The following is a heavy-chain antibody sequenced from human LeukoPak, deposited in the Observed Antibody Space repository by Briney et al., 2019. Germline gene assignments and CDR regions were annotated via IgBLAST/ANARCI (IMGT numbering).Heavy chain of an antibody. CDR1: GGSFSDYN. CDR3: ASSRSPPYTNFDY. J-gene: IGHJ4*02. V-gene: IGHV4-59*01. CDR2: IYYSGST. Sequence: PSETLSLTCAVYGGSFSDYNWAWIRQPPGKGLEWIGYIYYSGSTNYNPSLKSRVTISVDTSKNQFSLKLSSETAADTAVYYCASSRSPPYTNFDYWGQGTLVTVSS.